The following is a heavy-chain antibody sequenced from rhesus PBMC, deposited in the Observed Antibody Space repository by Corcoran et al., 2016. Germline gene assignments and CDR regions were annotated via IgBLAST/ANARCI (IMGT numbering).Heavy chain of an antibody. CDR3: ARGGFPYWGDYWIFDY. D-gene: IGHD3-34*01. CDR2: IYWDDDK. V-gene: IGHV2-174*01. Sequence: QVTLKESGPALVKPTQTLTLTCTFSGFSLTTSGLGVGWIRQPPGEALEWLAFIYWDDDKRYSTSLKSRLTISKDTSKNQVVLTMTNMDPVDTATYYCARGGFPYWGDYWIFDYWGQGVLVTVS. CDR1: GFSLTTSGLG. J-gene: IGHJ4*01.